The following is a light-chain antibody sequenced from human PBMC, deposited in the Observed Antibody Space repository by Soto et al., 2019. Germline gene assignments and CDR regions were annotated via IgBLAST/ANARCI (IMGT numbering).Light chain of an antibody. CDR3: AAWDDSMNGYV. Sequence: QSVLTQPPSASGTPGQRVTISCSGSSSNIGSNTVNWYQQLPGTAPKLLIYSNNQRPSGVPDRFSGSKSGTSASLAISELQSEDEADYYCAAWDDSMNGYVFGNGTKVTVL. CDR1: SSNIGSNT. CDR2: SNN. J-gene: IGLJ1*01. V-gene: IGLV1-44*01.